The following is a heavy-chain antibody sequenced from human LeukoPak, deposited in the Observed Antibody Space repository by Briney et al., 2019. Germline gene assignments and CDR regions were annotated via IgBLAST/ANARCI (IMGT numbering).Heavy chain of an antibody. CDR2: IKSKTDGGTT. V-gene: IGHV3-15*01. CDR3: TTAGGWNDFVGKGDYFDY. J-gene: IGHJ4*02. CDR1: GFTFSNAW. D-gene: IGHD1-1*01. Sequence: KSGGSLRPSCAASGFTFSNAWMSWVRQAPGKGRGWVGRIKSKTDGGTTDYAVPVKGRVTSSRDDSKNTLYLQMYSLKTGGTAVYYRTTAGGWNDFVGKGDYFDYWGQGTLVTVSS.